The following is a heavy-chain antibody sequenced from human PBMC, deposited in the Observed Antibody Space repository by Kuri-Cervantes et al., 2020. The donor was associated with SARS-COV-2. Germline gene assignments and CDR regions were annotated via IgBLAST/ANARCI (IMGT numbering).Heavy chain of an antibody. V-gene: IGHV3-30-3*01. CDR3: ANLDYYDSSGYPRFLG. Sequence: GGSLRLSFTVSGGSISSYYWSWIRQPPGKGLEWVAVISYDGSNKYYADSVKGRFTISRDNSKNTLYLQMNSLRAEDTAVYYCANLDYYDSSGYPRFLGWGQGTLVTVSS. J-gene: IGHJ4*02. CDR1: GGSISSYY. D-gene: IGHD3-22*01. CDR2: ISYDGSNK.